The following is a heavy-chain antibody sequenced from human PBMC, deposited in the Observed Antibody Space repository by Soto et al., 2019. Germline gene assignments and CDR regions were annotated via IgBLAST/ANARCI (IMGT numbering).Heavy chain of an antibody. CDR2: IYYSGST. D-gene: IGHD6-19*01. CDR3: AGGAVAGFSYYYYYGMDV. Sequence: PSETLSLTCTVSGGSISSYYWSWIRQPPGKGLEWIGYIYYSGSTNYNPSLKSRVTISVDTSKNQFSLKLSSVTAADTAVYYCAGGAVAGFSYYYYYGMDVWGQGTTVTVSS. CDR1: GGSISSYY. J-gene: IGHJ6*02. V-gene: IGHV4-59*01.